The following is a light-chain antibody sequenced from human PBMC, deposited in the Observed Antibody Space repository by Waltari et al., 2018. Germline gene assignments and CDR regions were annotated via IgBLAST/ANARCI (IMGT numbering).Light chain of an antibody. CDR2: DVS. CDR3: CSYAGSYTVL. V-gene: IGLV2-11*01. Sequence: QSALTQPRSVSGSPGQSVAISCTGSSSDVGGYNYVSWYQQYPGKAPKVIIYDVSGRPAGFPDRFSGSKSGNTASLTISGLQAEDEADYYCCSYAGSYTVLFGGGTKLTVL. J-gene: IGLJ3*02. CDR1: SSDVGGYNY.